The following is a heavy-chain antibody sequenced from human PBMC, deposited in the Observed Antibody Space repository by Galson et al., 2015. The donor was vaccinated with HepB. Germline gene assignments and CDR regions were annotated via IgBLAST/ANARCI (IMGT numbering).Heavy chain of an antibody. D-gene: IGHD3-10*01. CDR2: VTGSAGGP. CDR1: GFAFSTHA. Sequence: SLRLSCAASGFAFSTHAMSWVRQAPGKGLEWVATVTGSAGGPYYADSLKGRFTISRDNSKNTVTLQMNSLKAEDTATYYCAKWGSHYGPGSYGRYGMDVWGQGTTVTVSS. V-gene: IGHV3-23*01. J-gene: IGHJ6*02. CDR3: AKWGSHYGPGSYGRYGMDV.